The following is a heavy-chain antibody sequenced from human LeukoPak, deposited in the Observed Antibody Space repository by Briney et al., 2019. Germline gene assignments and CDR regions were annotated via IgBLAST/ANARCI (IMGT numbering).Heavy chain of an antibody. CDR2: INPNSGGT. J-gene: IGHJ6*03. CDR3: ARDLNVLGIYYYYYMDV. CDR1: GYTFTGYY. V-gene: IGHV1-2*02. D-gene: IGHD2-15*01. Sequence: ASVKVSCKASGYTFTGYYMHRVRQAPGQGLEWMGWINPNSGGTNYAQKFQGRVTMTRDTSISTAYMELSRLRSDDTAVYYCARDLNVLGIYYYYYMDVWGKGTTVTISS.